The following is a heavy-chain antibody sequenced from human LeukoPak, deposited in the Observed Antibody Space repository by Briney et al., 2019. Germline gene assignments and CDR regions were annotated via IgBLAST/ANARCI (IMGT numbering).Heavy chain of an antibody. J-gene: IGHJ4*02. CDR3: ARVDTAMTFDY. V-gene: IGHV4-34*01. CDR1: GGSFSGYY. Sequence: PSETLSLTCAVYGGSFSGYYWSWLRQPPGKGLEWIGEINHSGSTNYNPSLKSRVTISVDTSKNQFSLKLSSVTAADTAVYYCARVDTAMTFDYWGQGTLVTVSS. CDR2: INHSGST. D-gene: IGHD5-18*01.